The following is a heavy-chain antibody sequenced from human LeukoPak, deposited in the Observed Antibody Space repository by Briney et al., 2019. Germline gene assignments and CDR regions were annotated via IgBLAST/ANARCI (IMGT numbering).Heavy chain of an antibody. CDR1: GGSISSYY. V-gene: IGHV4-59*08. D-gene: IGHD5-24*01. CDR2: IYYSGST. CDR3: ARRGLRDGYNYGGFDY. J-gene: IGHJ4*02. Sequence: PSETLCLTCTVSGGSISSYYWSWIRQPPGKGLEWVGYIYYSGSTNYNPSLKSRVTISVDTTKNQFSLKLSSVTAADTAVYYCARRGLRDGYNYGGFDYWGQGTLVTVSS.